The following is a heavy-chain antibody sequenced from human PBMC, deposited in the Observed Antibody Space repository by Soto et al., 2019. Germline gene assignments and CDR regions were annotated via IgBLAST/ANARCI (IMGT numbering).Heavy chain of an antibody. CDR2: IIPISGTT. CDR1: GGTFSSYA. CDR3: ARSQGSSTSLEIYYYYYYGMDV. Sequence: QVQLVQSGADVKKPGSSVKVSCKASGGTFSSYAISWVRQAPGQGLEWMGGIIPISGTTNYAQKFQGRVTITADESTSTAYMELSRLRSEDTAVYYCARSQGSSTSLEIYYYYYYGMDVWGQGTTVTVSS. J-gene: IGHJ6*02. V-gene: IGHV1-69*01. D-gene: IGHD2-2*01.